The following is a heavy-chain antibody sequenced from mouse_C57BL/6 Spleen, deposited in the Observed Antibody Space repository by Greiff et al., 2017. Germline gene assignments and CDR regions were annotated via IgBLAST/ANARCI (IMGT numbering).Heavy chain of an antibody. CDR3: ARCYGSNCWYFDV. CDR1: GYTFTSYW. D-gene: IGHD2-2*01. V-gene: IGHV1-69*01. J-gene: IGHJ1*03. Sequence: QVQLQQPGAELVMPGASVKLSCKASGYTFTSYWMHWVKQRPGQGLEWIGEIDPSDSYTNYNQKFQGKSTLTVDKSSSTAYMQLSSLTSEDSAVYYCARCYGSNCWYFDVWGTGTTVTVSS. CDR2: IDPSDSYT.